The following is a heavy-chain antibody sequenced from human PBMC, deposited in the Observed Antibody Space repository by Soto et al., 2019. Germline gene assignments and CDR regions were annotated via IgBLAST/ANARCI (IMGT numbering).Heavy chain of an antibody. CDR3: ARDGEYSSTRAYYYGMDV. J-gene: IGHJ6*02. D-gene: IGHD6-6*01. CDR2: IYYSGST. Sequence: SETLSLTCTVSCGSISSYYWSWIRQPPGKGLEWIGYIYYSGSTNYNPSLKSRVTISVDTSKNQFSLKLSSVTAADTAVYYCARDGEYSSTRAYYYGMDVWGQGTTVTVSS. CDR1: CGSISSYY. V-gene: IGHV4-59*01.